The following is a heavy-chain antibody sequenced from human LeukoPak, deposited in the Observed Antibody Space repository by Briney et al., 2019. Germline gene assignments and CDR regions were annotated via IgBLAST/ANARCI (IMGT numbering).Heavy chain of an antibody. D-gene: IGHD3-9*01. CDR1: GGSISSSNW. CDR3: ARVGGYYDILTGYYTPSYFDY. CDR2: IYHSGST. J-gene: IGHJ4*02. Sequence: SETLSLTCAVSGGSISSSNWWSWVRQPPGKGLGWIGEIYHSGSTNYNPFLKSRVTISVDKSKNQFSLKLSSVTAADTAVYYCARVGGYYDILTGYYTPSYFDYWGQGTLVTVSS. V-gene: IGHV4-4*02.